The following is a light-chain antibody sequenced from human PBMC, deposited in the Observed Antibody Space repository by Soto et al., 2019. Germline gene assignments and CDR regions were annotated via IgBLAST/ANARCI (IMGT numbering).Light chain of an antibody. Sequence: IRVSNFASTLTGSVGDRVTITCRASQTISSWLAWYQQKPGKAPKLLIYKASTLRSGVPSRFSGSGSGTEFTLIISSLQPEACATYFWQEYTSKSRTFGHGTKVDIK. J-gene: IGKJ1*01. V-gene: IGKV1-5*03. CDR3: QEYTSKSRT. CDR1: QTISSW. CDR2: KAS.